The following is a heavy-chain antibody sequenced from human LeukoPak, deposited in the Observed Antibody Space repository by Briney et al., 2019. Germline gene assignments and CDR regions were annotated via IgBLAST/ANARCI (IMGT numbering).Heavy chain of an antibody. Sequence: GGSLRLSCAASGFTFSNAWMNWVRQAPGKGLEWVANIKQDGSEKYYVDSVKGRFTISRDNAKNSLSLQMNSLRAEDTAVYYCARDGVGAFDIWGQGTMVTVSS. V-gene: IGHV3-7*04. CDR3: ARDGVGAFDI. D-gene: IGHD3-10*01. CDR2: IKQDGSEK. CDR1: GFTFSNAW. J-gene: IGHJ3*02.